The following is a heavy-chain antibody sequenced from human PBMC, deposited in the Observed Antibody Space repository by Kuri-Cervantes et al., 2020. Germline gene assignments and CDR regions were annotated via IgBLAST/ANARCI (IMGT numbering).Heavy chain of an antibody. J-gene: IGHJ4*02. Sequence: SLKISCAVSGFTFDDYAMHWVRQAPGKGLEWVSGISWNSGSRGYADSVKGRFTISRDNSKNTLYLQMNSLRAEDTAVYYCARDEAAAGNFDYWGQGTLVTVSS. CDR2: ISWNSGSR. CDR1: GFTFDDYA. D-gene: IGHD6-13*01. V-gene: IGHV3-9*01. CDR3: ARDEAAAGNFDY.